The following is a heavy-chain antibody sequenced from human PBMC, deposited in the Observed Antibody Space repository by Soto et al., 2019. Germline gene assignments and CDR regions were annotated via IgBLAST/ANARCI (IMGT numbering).Heavy chain of an antibody. CDR3: VKDGTRVGTPWKD. CDR1: GFTFSRFA. Sequence: EVQLLESGGGLVQPGGSLRLSCAASGFTFSRFAMNWVRQAPGKGLEWVSAINDGGGDTYYADSVKGRFTISRDNSKNTLYLQMNSLRAEDTALYYCVKDGTRVGTPWKDWGRGTLVTVSS. J-gene: IGHJ4*02. CDR2: INDGGGDT. V-gene: IGHV3-23*01. D-gene: IGHD1-26*01.